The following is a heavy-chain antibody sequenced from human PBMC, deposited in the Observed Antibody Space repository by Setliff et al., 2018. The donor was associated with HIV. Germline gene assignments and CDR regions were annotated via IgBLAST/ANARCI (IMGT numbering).Heavy chain of an antibody. D-gene: IGHD3-3*01. CDR3: ARTITTFGVIGRGGRMDV. CDR2: MNHSEH. CDR1: GDSVSRRC. V-gene: IGHV4-4*02. Sequence: SETLSLTCAVSGDSVSRRCWSWVRQSQEKGLEWIGEMNHSEHYYNPTLKSRVTISMDTSKNQFSLELSSVTAADTALYYCARTITTFGVIGRGGRMDVWGKGTTVTVSS. J-gene: IGHJ6*04.